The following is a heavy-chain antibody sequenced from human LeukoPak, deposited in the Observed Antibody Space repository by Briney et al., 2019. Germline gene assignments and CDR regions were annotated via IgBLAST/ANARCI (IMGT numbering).Heavy chain of an antibody. CDR2: IYPGDSDT. V-gene: IGHV5-51*01. J-gene: IGHJ3*02. Sequence: PGESLKISCKGSGYSFTSYWIGWVRQMPGKGLEWMGIIYPGDSDTRYSPSFQGQVTVSVDKSITTAYLQWSSLKASDTAMYYCARQDIVIVPTAPPGAFDIWGQGTMVTVSS. D-gene: IGHD2-2*01. CDR1: GYSFTSYW. CDR3: ARQDIVIVPTAPPGAFDI.